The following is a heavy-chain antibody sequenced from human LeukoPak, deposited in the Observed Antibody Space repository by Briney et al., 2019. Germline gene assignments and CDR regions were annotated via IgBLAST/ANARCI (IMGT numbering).Heavy chain of an antibody. CDR3: ARARYSNAFDI. V-gene: IGHV4-61*01. D-gene: IGHD3-10*01. CDR1: GGFVSSGSYY. J-gene: IGHJ3*02. Sequence: SETLSLTCTVSGGFVSSGSYYWSWIRQPPGKGLEWIGYIYYSGSTNYNPSLKSRVTISVDTSKNQFSLKLSSVTAADTAVYYCARARYSNAFDIWGQGTMVTVSS. CDR2: IYYSGST.